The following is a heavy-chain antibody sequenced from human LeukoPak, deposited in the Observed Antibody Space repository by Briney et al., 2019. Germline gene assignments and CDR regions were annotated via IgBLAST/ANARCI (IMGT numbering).Heavy chain of an antibody. J-gene: IGHJ4*02. CDR1: GFTFSSYW. D-gene: IGHD1-7*01. V-gene: IGHV3-7*01. CDR2: IKQDGSEK. CDR3: AREITGTPFDY. Sequence: QTGGSLRLSCAAYGFTFSSYWMSWVRQAPGKGLEWVANIKQDGSEKYYVDSVKGRFTISRDNAKNSLYLQMNSLRAEDTAVYYCAREITGTPFDYWGQGTLVTVSS.